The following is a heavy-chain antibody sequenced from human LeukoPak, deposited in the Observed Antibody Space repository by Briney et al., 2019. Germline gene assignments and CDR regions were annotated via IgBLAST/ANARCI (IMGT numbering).Heavy chain of an antibody. V-gene: IGHV4-34*01. CDR3: ARYYDILTGYYAN. D-gene: IGHD3-9*01. J-gene: IGHJ4*02. CDR2: INHSGST. CDR1: GGSFSGYY. Sequence: SETLSLTCAVYGGSFSGYYWSWIRQPPGKGLEWIGEINHSGSTNYNPSLKSRVTISVDTSKNQFSLKLSSVTAADTAVYYCARYYDILTGYYANWGEGTLVTVSS.